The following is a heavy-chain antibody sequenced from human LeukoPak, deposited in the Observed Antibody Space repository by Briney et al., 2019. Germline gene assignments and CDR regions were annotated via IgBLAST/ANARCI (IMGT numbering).Heavy chain of an antibody. Sequence: GGSLRLYCKASGFTFNNYALHWVRQAPGKGLEYVSAISTDGGSTYYGNSVGGRFTISRDNSKNTLYLQMGSLRVEDMAVYYCARALGWASSGPIDYWGQGTLVSVSS. D-gene: IGHD3-22*01. CDR1: GFTFNNYA. V-gene: IGHV3-64*01. J-gene: IGHJ4*02. CDR2: ISTDGGST. CDR3: ARALGWASSGPIDY.